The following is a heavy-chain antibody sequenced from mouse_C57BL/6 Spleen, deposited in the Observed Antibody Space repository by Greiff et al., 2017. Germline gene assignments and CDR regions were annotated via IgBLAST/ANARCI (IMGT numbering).Heavy chain of an antibody. D-gene: IGHD6-5*01. Sequence: QVQLKESGPGLVQPSQSLSITCTVSGFSLTSYGVHWVRQSPGKGLEWLGVIWRGGSTDYNAAFMSRLSITKDNSKSQVFFKMNSLQADDTAIYYCAKGHADGPRYWYFDVWGTGTTVTVSS. CDR2: IWRGGST. CDR3: AKGHADGPRYWYFDV. CDR1: GFSLTSYG. V-gene: IGHV2-5*01. J-gene: IGHJ1*03.